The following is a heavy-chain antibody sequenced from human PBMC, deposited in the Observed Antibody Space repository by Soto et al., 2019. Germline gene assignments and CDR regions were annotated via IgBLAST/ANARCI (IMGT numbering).Heavy chain of an antibody. CDR1: GFTFGSYG. Sequence: PGGSVRLSXAASGFTFGSYGMHWVRQAPGKGLEWVAVILYDGSKKYYADSVKGRFTISRDNSKNTLYLQMSSLRAEDTALYYCVKDGSSGWPYFDDMDVWGQGTTVTVS. CDR3: VKDGSSGWPYFDDMDV. J-gene: IGHJ6*02. D-gene: IGHD6-25*01. V-gene: IGHV3-30*18. CDR2: ILYDGSKK.